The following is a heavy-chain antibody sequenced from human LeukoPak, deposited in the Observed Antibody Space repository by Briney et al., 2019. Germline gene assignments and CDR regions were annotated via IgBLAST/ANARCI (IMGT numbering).Heavy chain of an antibody. CDR1: DDSISSYY. Sequence: SETLSLTCSVSDDSISSYYWSWIRQPPGKGLEWIGYIYYSGSTNYNPSLKSRVTISVDTSKNQFSLKLSSVTAADTAVYYCARDFWQPYYYYGMDVWGQGTTVTVSS. J-gene: IGHJ6*02. CDR3: ARDFWQPYYYYGMDV. CDR2: IYYSGST. V-gene: IGHV4-59*01. D-gene: IGHD3-3*01.